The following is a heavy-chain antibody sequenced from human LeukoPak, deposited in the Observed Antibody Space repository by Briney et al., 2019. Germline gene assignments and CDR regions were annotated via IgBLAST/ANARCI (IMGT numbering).Heavy chain of an antibody. CDR1: GLGFRNYA. V-gene: IGHV3-30*04. CDR3: ARSYGSGSYWNYLDV. Sequence: GGSLRLSCAASGLGFRNYAVHWVRQAPGKGLEWVTLVSFDGSYNYFADSVKGRFTISRDSSRNTVYLEMNSLRPEDTAVYYCARSYGSGSYWNYLDVWGKGTTVTVSS. D-gene: IGHD3-10*01. J-gene: IGHJ6*03. CDR2: VSFDGSYN.